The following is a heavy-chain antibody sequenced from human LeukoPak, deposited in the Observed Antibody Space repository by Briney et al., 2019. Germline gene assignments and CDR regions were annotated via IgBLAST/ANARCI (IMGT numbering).Heavy chain of an antibody. CDR2: IYYSGST. Sequence: PSETLSLTCTVSGGSISSGDYYWSWIRQPPGKGLEWIGYIYYSGSTYYNSSLKSRVTISVDTSKNQFSLKLSSVTAADTAVYYCAREVVGAIGYYFDYWGQGTLVTVSS. CDR1: GGSISSGDYY. CDR3: AREVVGAIGYYFDY. V-gene: IGHV4-30-4*01. J-gene: IGHJ4*02. D-gene: IGHD1-26*01.